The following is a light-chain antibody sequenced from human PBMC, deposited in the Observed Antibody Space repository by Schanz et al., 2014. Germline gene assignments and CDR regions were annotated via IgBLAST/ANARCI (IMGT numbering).Light chain of an antibody. CDR3: QSFDSSLTL. CDR2: DVS. J-gene: IGLJ2*01. V-gene: IGLV2-14*01. CDR1: TSDVGGYNY. Sequence: QSVLTQPASVSGSPGQSITISCTGTTSDVGGYNYVSWYQQHPGKAPKLMIYDVSSRPSGVPDRFSGSKSGTSASLAITGLQAEDEADYYCQSFDSSLTLFGGGTKLTVL.